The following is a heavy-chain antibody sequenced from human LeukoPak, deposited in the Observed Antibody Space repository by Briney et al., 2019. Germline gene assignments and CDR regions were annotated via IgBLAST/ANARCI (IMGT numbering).Heavy chain of an antibody. D-gene: IGHD2-8*01. CDR2: IYPSDSDT. CDR3: ARSPNHNWSDP. CDR1: GFSFSTYW. Sequence: KSGESLKISCKGSGFSFSTYWIAWVRQMPGKGLEWMGIIYPSDSDTRYSPSFQGQVTISADKSISTAYLQWSSLKASDTAMYYCARSPNHNWSDPWGQGTLVTVSS. J-gene: IGHJ5*02. V-gene: IGHV5-51*01.